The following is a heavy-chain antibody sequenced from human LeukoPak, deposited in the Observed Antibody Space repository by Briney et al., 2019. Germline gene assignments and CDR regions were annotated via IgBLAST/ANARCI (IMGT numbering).Heavy chain of an antibody. D-gene: IGHD4-17*01. Sequence: ASVKVSCKASGYTFTGYYMHWVRQAPGQGLEWMGWINPNSGGTNYAQKFQGRVTMTRATSISTAYMELSRLRSDDTAVYYWAREDRETTTGEYYFDHWGQGTLVTVSS. J-gene: IGHJ4*02. V-gene: IGHV1-2*02. CDR2: INPNSGGT. CDR3: AREDRETTTGEYYFDH. CDR1: GYTFTGYY.